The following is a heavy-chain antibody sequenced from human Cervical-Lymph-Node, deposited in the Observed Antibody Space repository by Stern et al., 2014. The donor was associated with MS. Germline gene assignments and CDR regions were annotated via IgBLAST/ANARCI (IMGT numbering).Heavy chain of an antibody. CDR3: AREALLGWNYYALDV. Sequence: QMQLVQSGAEVKKPGSSVKVSCKAFGGTFSSYTMSWVRQAPGQGLEWMGRSTPIFGTANYAQKFQDRVTITADKFSSTAYMALNSLRSEDTAVYYCAREALLGWNYYALDVWGQGTTVTVSS. CDR1: GGTFSSYT. D-gene: IGHD6-19*01. CDR2: STPIFGTA. J-gene: IGHJ6*02. V-gene: IGHV1-69*06.